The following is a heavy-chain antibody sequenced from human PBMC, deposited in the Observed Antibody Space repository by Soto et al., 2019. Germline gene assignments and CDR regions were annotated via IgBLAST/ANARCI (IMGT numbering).Heavy chain of an antibody. V-gene: IGHV1-69*10. CDR2: IIPILGIA. CDR1: GGTFSSYA. CDR3: ARRREGSYDLYYYYGMDV. J-gene: IGHJ6*02. Sequence: ASVKVSCKASGGTFSSYAISWVRQAPGQGLEWMGGIIPILGIANYAQKFQGRVTITADKSTSTAYMELSSLRSEDTAVYYCARRREGSYDLYYYYGMDVWGQGTTVTVSS. D-gene: IGHD5-18*01.